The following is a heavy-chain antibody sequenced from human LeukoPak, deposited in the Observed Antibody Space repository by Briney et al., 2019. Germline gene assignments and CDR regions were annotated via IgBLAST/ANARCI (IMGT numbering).Heavy chain of an antibody. V-gene: IGHV4-38-2*02. CDR1: GYSISSGYY. D-gene: IGHD6-13*01. J-gene: IGHJ4*02. Sequence: KPSETLSLTCTVSGYSISSGYYWGWIRQPPGKGLEWIGSIYHSGSTYYNPSLKSRVTISVDTSKNQFSLKLSSVTAADTAVYYCARVRTAAAGIRFYFDYWGQGTLVTVSS. CDR2: IYHSGST. CDR3: ARVRTAAAGIRFYFDY.